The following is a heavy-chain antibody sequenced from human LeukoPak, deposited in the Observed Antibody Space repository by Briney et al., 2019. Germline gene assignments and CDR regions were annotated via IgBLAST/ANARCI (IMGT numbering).Heavy chain of an antibody. J-gene: IGHJ4*02. D-gene: IGHD6-13*01. CDR1: GYTFTSYY. V-gene: IGHV1-46*01. CDR3: GRGGGGEQQTWDFDY. CDR2: INPSGGST. Sequence: ASVKVSCKASGYTFTSYYMHWVRQPPGQGPEWMGIINPSGGSTSYAQKFQGRVTMTRDTSTSTVYMELSSLRSEDTAVYYCGRGGGGEQQTWDFDYWGQGTLVTVSS.